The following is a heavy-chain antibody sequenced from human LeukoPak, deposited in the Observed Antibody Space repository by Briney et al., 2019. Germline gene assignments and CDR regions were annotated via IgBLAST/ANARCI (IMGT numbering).Heavy chain of an antibody. CDR2: IRGSGTST. V-gene: IGHV3-23*01. Sequence: AGGSLRLSCAASRFTFSSYAMRWVRQAPGKGLEWVSTIRGSGTSTYYADSVKGRFTISRDNAKNSLYLQMNSLRAEDTAVYSCARAAFHYASSGYYYVVDYFDYWGQGTLVTVSS. CDR1: RFTFSSYA. CDR3: ARAAFHYASSGYYYVVDYFDY. J-gene: IGHJ4*02. D-gene: IGHD3-22*01.